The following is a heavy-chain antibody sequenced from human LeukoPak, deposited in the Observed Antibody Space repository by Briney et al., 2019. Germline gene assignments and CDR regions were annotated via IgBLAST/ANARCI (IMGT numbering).Heavy chain of an antibody. D-gene: IGHD3/OR15-3a*01. CDR3: AKNMGSTGYYTTDY. CDR1: GFTFRRYW. Sequence: PGGSLRLSCAASGFTFRRYWMHWVRQAPGKGLMWVSRISPDGSTTLYADSVKGRFTISRDNAKNTLYLQMNSLGAEDTAVYYCAKNMGSTGYYTTDYWGQGTLVTVSS. J-gene: IGHJ4*02. V-gene: IGHV3-74*03. CDR2: ISPDGSTT.